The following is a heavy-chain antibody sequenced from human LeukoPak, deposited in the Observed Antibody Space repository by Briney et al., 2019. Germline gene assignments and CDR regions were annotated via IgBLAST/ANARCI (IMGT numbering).Heavy chain of an antibody. D-gene: IGHD2-2*01. CDR1: GGSISSYY. J-gene: IGHJ3*02. V-gene: IGHV4-4*07. CDR3: AREVIVVVPAATGDAFDI. Sequence: SETLSLTCTVSGGSISSYYWSWIRQPAGKGLEWIGRIYTSGSTNYNPSLKSRVTISVDKSTNQFSLKLSSVTAADTAVYYCAREVIVVVPAATGDAFDIWGQGTMVTVSS. CDR2: IYTSGST.